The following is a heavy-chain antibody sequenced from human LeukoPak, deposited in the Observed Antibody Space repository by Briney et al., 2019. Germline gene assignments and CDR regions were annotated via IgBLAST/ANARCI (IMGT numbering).Heavy chain of an antibody. CDR2: IIAGNGDT. CDR1: GYTFTPYA. CDR3: ARARVPVPAHLNWFDP. Sequence: ASVKVSCKASGYTFTPYAIHWLRQAPGQRLEWMGWIIAGNGDTKYSQNFQGRLTFTRDPSANTAYIELSSLRSEDTAVYYCARARVPVPAHLNWFDPWGQGTLVTASS. J-gene: IGHJ5*02. V-gene: IGHV1-3*01. D-gene: IGHD2-2*01.